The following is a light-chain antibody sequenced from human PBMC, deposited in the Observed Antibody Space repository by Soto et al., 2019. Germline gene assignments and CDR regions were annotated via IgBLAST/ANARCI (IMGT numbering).Light chain of an antibody. CDR2: SAS. CDR3: QQYIHGYT. Sequence: EVVMTQSPATLSVFPGERVTLSCRASHSVSTSLAWYQQKPGQAPRPLSYSASTRATDIPARFSGSGSGTECTLTITSLESEYFPVYYCQQYIHGYTFGQGTKLEIK. CDR1: HSVSTS. J-gene: IGKJ2*01. V-gene: IGKV3-15*01.